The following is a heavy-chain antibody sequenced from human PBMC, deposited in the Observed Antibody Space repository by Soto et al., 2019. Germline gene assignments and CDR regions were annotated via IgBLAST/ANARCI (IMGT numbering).Heavy chain of an antibody. CDR2: VYNSGST. V-gene: IGHV4-59*01. CDR1: GGSISSNY. D-gene: IGHD6-13*01. Sequence: SETLSLTCTVSGGSISSNYWTWIRQPPGKGLEWIGYVYNSGSTNYNPSLKSRVTISEDTSKSQFSLKVNSMTAADTAAYYCARYRREAVAGYTLDNWGQGILVTVSS. CDR3: ARYRREAVAGYTLDN. J-gene: IGHJ4*02.